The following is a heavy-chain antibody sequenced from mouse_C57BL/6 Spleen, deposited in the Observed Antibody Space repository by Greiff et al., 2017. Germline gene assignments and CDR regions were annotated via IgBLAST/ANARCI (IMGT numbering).Heavy chain of an antibody. CDR1: GYSFTGYY. Sequence: EVKLQESGPELVKPGASVKISCKASGYSFTGYYMNWVKQSPEKSLEWIGEINPSTGGTTYNQKFKAKATLTVDKSSSTAYMQLKSLTSEDSAVYYCARSATGQEGIFDYWGQGTTLTVSS. CDR2: INPSTGGT. CDR3: ARSATGQEGIFDY. D-gene: IGHD3-2*02. J-gene: IGHJ2*01. V-gene: IGHV1-42*01.